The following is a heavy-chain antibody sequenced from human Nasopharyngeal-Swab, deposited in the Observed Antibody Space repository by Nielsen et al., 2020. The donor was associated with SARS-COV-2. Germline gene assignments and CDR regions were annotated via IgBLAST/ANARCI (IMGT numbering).Heavy chain of an antibody. J-gene: IGHJ4*02. V-gene: IGHV3-23*01. CDR2: ISGIGDRT. Sequence: GGSLRLSCTASGFTFTTYAMSWVRQAPGKGLEWVSAISGIGDRTCYADSVQGRFTISRDNSKNTLYLQMNSLRAEDMAVYYCAKRLSCTSTSCYAFDYWGQGTPVTVSS. D-gene: IGHD2-2*01. CDR1: GFTFTTYA. CDR3: AKRLSCTSTSCYAFDY.